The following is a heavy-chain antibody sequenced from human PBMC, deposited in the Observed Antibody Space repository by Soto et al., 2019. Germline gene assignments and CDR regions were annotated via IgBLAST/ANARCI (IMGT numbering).Heavy chain of an antibody. V-gene: IGHV1-3*01. Sequence: ASVKVSCKASGYTFTSYAMHWVRQAPGQRLEWMGWINAGNGNTKYSQKFQGRVTITRDTSTSTAYMELSSLRSEDTAVYYCARGYDSSGFSPGANYYFEYWGQGTLVTVSS. CDR3: ARGYDSSGFSPGANYYFEY. CDR1: GYTFTSYA. CDR2: INAGNGNT. J-gene: IGHJ4*02. D-gene: IGHD3-22*01.